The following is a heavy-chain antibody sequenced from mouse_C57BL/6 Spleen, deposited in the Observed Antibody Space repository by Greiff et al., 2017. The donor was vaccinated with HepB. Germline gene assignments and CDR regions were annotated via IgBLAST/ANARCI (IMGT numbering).Heavy chain of an antibody. V-gene: IGHV1-55*01. J-gene: IGHJ2*01. CDR1: GYTFTSYW. Sequence: QVQLQQPGAELVKPGASVKMSCKASGYTFTSYWITWVKQRPGQGLEWIGDIYPGSGSTNYNEKFKSKATLTVDTSSSTTYMQLSSLTSEDSSVYYCAREEGILDYWGQGTTLTVSS. CDR2: IYPGSGST. CDR3: AREEGILDY.